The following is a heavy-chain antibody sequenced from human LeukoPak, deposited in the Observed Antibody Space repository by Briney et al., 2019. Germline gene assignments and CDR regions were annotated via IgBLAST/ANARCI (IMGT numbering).Heavy chain of an antibody. Sequence: GESLKISCKGSGYSFTNYWVGWVRQMPGKGLEWMGIIYPGDSDTRYSPSFQDQVTISADKSISTAYLQWSSLKASDTAMYYCARQRFTMRAYAGNWFDPWGQGTLVTVSS. D-gene: IGHD3-10*01. V-gene: IGHV5-51*01. CDR2: IYPGDSDT. CDR1: GYSFTNYW. CDR3: ARQRFTMRAYAGNWFDP. J-gene: IGHJ5*02.